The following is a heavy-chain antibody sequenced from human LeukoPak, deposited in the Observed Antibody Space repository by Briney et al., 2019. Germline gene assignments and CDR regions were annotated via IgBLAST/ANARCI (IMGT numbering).Heavy chain of an antibody. CDR1: GGSISSYY. CDR3: AREAYCGGDCYSDPAEFVDY. J-gene: IGHJ4*02. CDR2: IYTSGST. Sequence: SSETLSLTCTVSGGSISSYYWSWIRQPAGKGLEWIGRIYTSGSTNYNPPLKSRVTMSVDTSKNQFSLKLSSVTAADTAVYYCAREAYCGGDCYSDPAEFVDYWGQGTLVTVSS. V-gene: IGHV4-4*07. D-gene: IGHD2-21*02.